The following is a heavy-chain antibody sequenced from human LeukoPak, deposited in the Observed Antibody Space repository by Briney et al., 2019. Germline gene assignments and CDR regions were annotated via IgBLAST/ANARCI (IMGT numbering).Heavy chain of an antibody. Sequence: PSETLSLACTVSGFSISSGHYWGWVRQPPGAGLEWIGSVYQSGTTYYNPSLKSRVTTSVDMSKNQFSLRLRPVTAADTAVYYCARIFIRNGYSSYFDCWGQGTLVTVSS. D-gene: IGHD5-18*01. CDR1: GFSISSGHY. J-gene: IGHJ4*02. CDR2: VYQSGTT. CDR3: ARIFIRNGYSSYFDC. V-gene: IGHV4-38-2*02.